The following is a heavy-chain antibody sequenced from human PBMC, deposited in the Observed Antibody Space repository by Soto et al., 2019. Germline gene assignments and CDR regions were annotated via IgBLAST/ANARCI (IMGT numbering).Heavy chain of an antibody. V-gene: IGHV1-69*13. J-gene: IGHJ5*02. CDR2: IIPVLATT. D-gene: IGHD3-16*01. CDR1: AGTFPHYA. Sequence: GASVKVSCKASAGTFPHYALSWVRQAPGQGLEWIGGIIPVLATTTYAQKFQGRVSIIADESTNTVYMELSSLRSEDTAVYYCACNWGSSLKNWLDPWGQGTLVTVSS. CDR3: ACNWGSSLKNWLDP.